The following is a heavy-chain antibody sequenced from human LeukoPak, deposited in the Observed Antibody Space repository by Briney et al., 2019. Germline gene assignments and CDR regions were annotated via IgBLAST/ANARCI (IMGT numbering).Heavy chain of an antibody. D-gene: IGHD1-26*01. CDR1: GFTFSSYA. V-gene: IGHV3-23*01. CDR3: ARDASGSSTGLIDS. Sequence: PGGSLRLSCAASGFTFSSYAMSWVRQAPGKGLEWVSAISGSGGSTYYADSVKGRFTISRDDAKNSLYLQMHSLRTEDTAVYYCARDASGSSTGLIDSWGQGTLVTVSS. J-gene: IGHJ4*02. CDR2: ISGSGGST.